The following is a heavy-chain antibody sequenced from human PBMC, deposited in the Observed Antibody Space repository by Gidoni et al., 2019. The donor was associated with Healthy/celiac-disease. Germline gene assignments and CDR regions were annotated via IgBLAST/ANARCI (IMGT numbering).Heavy chain of an antibody. J-gene: IGHJ4*02. Sequence: QVQLVESGGGVVQPGRSLRLSCAASGFTFSSYGMHWVRQAPGKGLEWVAVIWYDGSNKYYADSVKGRFTISRDNSKNTLYLQMNSLRAEDTAVYYCARSSYGDGYGLFDYWGQGTLVTVSS. CDR1: GFTFSSYG. CDR2: IWYDGSNK. CDR3: ARSSYGDGYGLFDY. D-gene: IGHD5-18*01. V-gene: IGHV3-33*01.